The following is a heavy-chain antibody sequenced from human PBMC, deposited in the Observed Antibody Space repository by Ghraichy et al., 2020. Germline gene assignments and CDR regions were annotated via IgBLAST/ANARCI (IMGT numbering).Heavy chain of an antibody. J-gene: IGHJ4*02. V-gene: IGHV1-8*01. D-gene: IGHD1-26*01. CDR3: ARGISGIVGATVVDY. CDR2: MNPNSGNT. Sequence: ASLKVSCKASGYTFTSYDINWVRQATGQGLEWMGWMNPNSGNTGYAQKFQGRVTMTRNTSISTAYMELSSLRSEDTAVYYCARGISGIVGATVVDYWGQGTLVTVSS. CDR1: GYTFTSYD.